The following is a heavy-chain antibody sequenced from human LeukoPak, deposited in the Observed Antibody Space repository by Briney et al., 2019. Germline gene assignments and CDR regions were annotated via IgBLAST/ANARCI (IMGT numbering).Heavy chain of an antibody. Sequence: ASVKVSCKASGYTFTGYYMHWVRQAPGQGLEWMGWINPNSGGTNYAQKFQGRVTMTRDTSISTAYMELSRLRSDDTAVYYCARAASSGWSSRGIDDWGQGTLVTVSS. CDR3: ARAASSGWSSRGIDD. D-gene: IGHD6-19*01. J-gene: IGHJ4*02. CDR1: GYTFTGYY. CDR2: INPNSGGT. V-gene: IGHV1-2*02.